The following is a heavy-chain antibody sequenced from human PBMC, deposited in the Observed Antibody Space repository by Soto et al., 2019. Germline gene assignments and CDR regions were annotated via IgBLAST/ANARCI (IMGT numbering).Heavy chain of an antibody. J-gene: IGHJ4*02. CDR3: ARVRAWTLLEF. CDR1: GDSISSGGYF. Sequence: QGQLRESGPGLVKPAQTLSLTCTVSGDSISSGGYFWSWIRQHPGEGLEWIGYTHNSGNTYYNASLKSRVFISMDKSKNQFSLRLTSVTAAVTAVYYCARVRAWTLLEFWGQGTLVTVSP. CDR2: THNSGNT. V-gene: IGHV4-31*03. D-gene: IGHD3-10*01.